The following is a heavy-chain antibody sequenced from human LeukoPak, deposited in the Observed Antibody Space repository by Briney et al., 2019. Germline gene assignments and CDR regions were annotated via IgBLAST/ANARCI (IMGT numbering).Heavy chain of an antibody. J-gene: IGHJ2*01. CDR3: ARARGYFDL. Sequence: SQTLSLSCAISGDSVSSNSAAWSWIRQSPSRGLEWLGRTYYRSKWNNNYAISAKSRITIKPDTSKNQFSLQLNSVTPEDTGVYYCARARGYFDLWGRGTLVTVSS. D-gene: IGHD5-12*01. CDR2: TYYRSKWNN. CDR1: GDSVSSNSAA. V-gene: IGHV6-1*01.